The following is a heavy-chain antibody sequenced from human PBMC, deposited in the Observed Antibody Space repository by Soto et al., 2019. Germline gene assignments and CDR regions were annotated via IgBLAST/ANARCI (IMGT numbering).Heavy chain of an antibody. J-gene: IGHJ6*02. D-gene: IGHD3-16*01. CDR3: ARTRVYDSYNYYGMAV. Sequence: SQTLSLTCAISGDSVSSNSAAWNWIRQSPSRGLEWLGRAYYRSKWYNDYAVSVKSRITINPDTSKNQFSLQLNSVTPEDTAIYYCARTRVYDSYNYYGMAVWGQGTTVTVSS. V-gene: IGHV6-1*01. CDR2: AYYRSKWYN. CDR1: GDSVSSNSAA.